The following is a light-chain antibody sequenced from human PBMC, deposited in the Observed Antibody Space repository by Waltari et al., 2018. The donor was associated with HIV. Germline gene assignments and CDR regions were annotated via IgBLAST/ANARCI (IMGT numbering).Light chain of an antibody. CDR3: CSYTGSSTRRPYV. CDR1: SSDVGSYNL. J-gene: IGLJ1*01. Sequence: QSALPQPASVSGSPGQSITIACTGTSSDVGSYNLVSWYQQHPGKAPKVMIYEGSKRPSGVSNRFSGSKSGNTASLTISGLQAEDEADYYCCSYTGSSTRRPYVFGTGTKVTVL. CDR2: EGS. V-gene: IGLV2-23*01.